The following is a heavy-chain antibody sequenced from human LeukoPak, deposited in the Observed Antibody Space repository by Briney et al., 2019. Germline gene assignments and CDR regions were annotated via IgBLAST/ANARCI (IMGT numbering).Heavy chain of an antibody. Sequence: SQTLSLTCTVSGGSISSYYWSWIRQPPGKGLEWIGYIYYSGSTNYNPSLKSRVTTSVDTSKNQFSLKLSSVTAADTAVYYCARQFGELYFDYWGQGTLVTVSS. J-gene: IGHJ4*02. CDR2: IYYSGST. V-gene: IGHV4-59*08. CDR3: ARQFGELYFDY. D-gene: IGHD3-10*01. CDR1: GGSISSYY.